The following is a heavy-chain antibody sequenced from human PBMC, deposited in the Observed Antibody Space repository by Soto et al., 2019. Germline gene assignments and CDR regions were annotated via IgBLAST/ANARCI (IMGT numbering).Heavy chain of an antibody. CDR1: GGTFSSYT. V-gene: IGHV1-69*08. Sequence: QVQLVQSGAEVKKPGSSVKVSCKASGGTFSSYTISWVRQAPGQGLEWMGRIIPILGIANYAQKFQGRVTITADKSTRTSYMELSSLRSEDTAVYYCARDSPPYSSSWYSYYGMDVWGQGTTVTVSS. J-gene: IGHJ6*02. D-gene: IGHD6-13*01. CDR2: IIPILGIA. CDR3: ARDSPPYSSSWYSYYGMDV.